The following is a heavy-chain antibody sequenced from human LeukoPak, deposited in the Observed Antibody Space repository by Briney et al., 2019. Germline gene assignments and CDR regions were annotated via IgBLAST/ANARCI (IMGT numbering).Heavy chain of an antibody. CDR3: AKRDDCSGGSCPFDY. D-gene: IGHD2-15*01. CDR2: ISGSGGST. Sequence: RGSLRLSCAASGFTFSSYVMSWVRQAPGKGLEWVSAISGSGGSTYYADSVKGRFTISRDNSKNTLYLQMNSLRAEDTAVYYCAKRDDCSGGSCPFDYWGQGTLVTVSS. V-gene: IGHV3-23*01. J-gene: IGHJ4*02. CDR1: GFTFSSYV.